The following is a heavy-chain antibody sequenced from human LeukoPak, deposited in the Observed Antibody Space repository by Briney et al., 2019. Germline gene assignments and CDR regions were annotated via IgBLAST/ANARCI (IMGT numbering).Heavy chain of an antibody. V-gene: IGHV3-7*01. Sequence: GGSLRLSCVASGFTFSTYWMTWVRQAPGKGLDWVANIRLDGSENYYVDSVRGRFTISRDNAKNSLYLQMNSLRAEDTAVYYCARRARYCTSTSCDPIGAFDIWGQGTMVTVSS. CDR2: IRLDGSEN. D-gene: IGHD2-2*01. CDR3: ARRARYCTSTSCDPIGAFDI. CDR1: GFTFSTYW. J-gene: IGHJ3*02.